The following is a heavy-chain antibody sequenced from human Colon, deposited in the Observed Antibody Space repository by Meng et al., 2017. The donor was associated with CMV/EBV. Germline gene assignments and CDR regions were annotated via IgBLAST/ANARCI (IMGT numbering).Heavy chain of an antibody. CDR3: VRYENLQHGMDV. J-gene: IGHJ6*02. Sequence: GESLKISCAASGSSFSNSWMIWVRRAPGKGLEWVAKTNEDGSDKYYVDSVKGRFTIFRDNAKNSVYLQMNSLRAEDTAVYYCVRYENLQHGMDVWGQGTTVTVSS. CDR2: TNEDGSDK. D-gene: IGHD1-1*01. V-gene: IGHV3-7*01. CDR1: GSSFSNSW.